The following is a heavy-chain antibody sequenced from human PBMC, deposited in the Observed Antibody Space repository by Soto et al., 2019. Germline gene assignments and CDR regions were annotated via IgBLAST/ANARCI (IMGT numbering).Heavy chain of an antibody. CDR3: ARVPDY. CDR1: GVSINNGNDY. CDR2: VHYSGSI. V-gene: IGHV4-31*03. J-gene: IGHJ4*02. Sequence: SETLSLTCTVSGVSINNGNDYWTWIRQHPGKGLEWIGHVHYSGSIHYNPSLQSRVTMSVDTSKNQVSLELSSATVADTAVYYCARVPDYWGQGILVTVS. D-gene: IGHD2-2*01.